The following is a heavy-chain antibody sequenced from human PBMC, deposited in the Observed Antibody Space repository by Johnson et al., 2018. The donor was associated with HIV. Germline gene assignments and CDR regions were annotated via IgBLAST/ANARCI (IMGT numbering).Heavy chain of an antibody. CDR2: ISYDGANK. CDR1: GFTFSSYG. J-gene: IGHJ3*02. D-gene: IGHD1-7*01. V-gene: IGHV3-30*19. Sequence: QVQLVESGGGSVKSGGSLRLSCAASGFTFSSYGMHWVRQAPGKGLECVAFISYDGANKYYADSVKGRVTISRDNSKNTLYLQMNSLRAEDTAVYYCARDQSGTTDDAFDIWGQGTMVTVSS. CDR3: ARDQSGTTDDAFDI.